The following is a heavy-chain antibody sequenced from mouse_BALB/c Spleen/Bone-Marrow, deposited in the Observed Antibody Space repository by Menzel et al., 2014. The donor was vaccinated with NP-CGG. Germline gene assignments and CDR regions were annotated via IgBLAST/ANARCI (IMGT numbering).Heavy chain of an antibody. CDR2: INPSNGGT. V-gene: IGHV1S16*01. CDR1: GYTFTSYY. J-gene: IGHJ4*01. Sequence: ASVKXSCKASGYTFTSYYMYWVKQRPGQGLEWFGEINPSNGGTNFNEKFKNKATLTVDKSSSTAYMQLGSLTSEDSAVYYCSRGRRDALDYWGQGTSVTVSS. CDR3: SRGRRDALDY.